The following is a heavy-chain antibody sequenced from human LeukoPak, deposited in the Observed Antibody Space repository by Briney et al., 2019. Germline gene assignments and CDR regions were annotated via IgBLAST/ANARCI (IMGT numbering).Heavy chain of an antibody. D-gene: IGHD3-16*02. CDR2: ISYDGSNK. CDR1: GFTFSSYA. CDR3: AGAAGDDYVWGSYRYGFDY. Sequence: GGSLRLSCAASGFTFSSYAIHWVHQAPGEGLEWVAAISYDGSNKYYADSVKGRFTISRDNSKNTLYLHINSLRAEDTAVYYCAGAAGDDYVWGSYRYGFDYWGQGTLVTVSS. V-gene: IGHV3-30*04. J-gene: IGHJ4*02.